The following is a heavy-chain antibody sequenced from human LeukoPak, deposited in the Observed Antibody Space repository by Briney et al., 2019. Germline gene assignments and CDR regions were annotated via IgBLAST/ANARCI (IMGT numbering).Heavy chain of an antibody. CDR1: GFTFSSYS. V-gene: IGHV3-21*01. D-gene: IGHD6-19*01. CDR2: ISSSSSYI. Sequence: NPGGSLRLSCAASGFTFSSYSMNWVRQAPGKGLEWVSSISSSSSYIYYADSVKGRFTISRDNAKNSLYLQMNSLRAEGTAVYYCARSLAVAGGIDYWGQGTLVTVSS. J-gene: IGHJ4*02. CDR3: ARSLAVAGGIDY.